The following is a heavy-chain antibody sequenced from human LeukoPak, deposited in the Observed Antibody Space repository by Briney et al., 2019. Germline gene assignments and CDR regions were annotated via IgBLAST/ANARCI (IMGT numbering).Heavy chain of an antibody. CDR1: GFTFGDYA. V-gene: IGHV3-49*04. J-gene: IGHJ6*03. D-gene: IGHD3-10*01. CDR2: IRSKAYGGTT. CDR3: TRDHRNYYGSGSYYYYYMDV. Sequence: GGSLRLSCTASGFTFGDYAMSWVRQAPGKGLEWVGFIRSKAYGGTTEYAASVKGRFTISRDDFKSIAYLQINSLKTEDTAVYYCTRDHRNYYGSGSYYYYYMDVWGKGTTVTVSS.